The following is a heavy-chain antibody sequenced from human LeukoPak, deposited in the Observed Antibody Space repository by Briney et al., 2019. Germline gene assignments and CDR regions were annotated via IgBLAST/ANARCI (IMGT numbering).Heavy chain of an antibody. J-gene: IGHJ4*02. V-gene: IGHV3-21*01. D-gene: IGHD4/OR15-4a*01. CDR3: ARGSNAIDY. Sequence: PGGSLRLSCAASGFTFSSYGMNWVRQAPGKGLEWVSSITSGGSYIYYADSVKGRFTISRDNAKNSLYLQMNSLRAEDTAVYYCARGSNAIDYWGQGTLVTVSS. CDR2: ITSGGSYI. CDR1: GFTFSSYG.